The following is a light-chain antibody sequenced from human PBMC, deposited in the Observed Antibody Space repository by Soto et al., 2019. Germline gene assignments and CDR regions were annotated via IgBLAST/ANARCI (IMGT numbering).Light chain of an antibody. J-gene: IGLJ1*01. CDR1: SSDFGGYNY. CDR3: SSYTSSTPLV. V-gene: IGLV2-14*01. Sequence: LTHPASVSGSPGQPITISCAGTSSDFGGYNYLSWYHQHPGKAPKHLMYEVSNRPSGVSNRFSGSRSGNTASLTISGLQAEDEASYYSSSYTSSTPLVFGTGPKFTV. CDR2: EVS.